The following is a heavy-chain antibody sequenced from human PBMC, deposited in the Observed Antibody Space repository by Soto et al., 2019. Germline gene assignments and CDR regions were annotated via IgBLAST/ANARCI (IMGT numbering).Heavy chain of an antibody. J-gene: IGHJ4*02. V-gene: IGHV3-7*01. CDR3: AIGHWLGC. CDR2: IKQDGNES. D-gene: IGHD6-19*01. CDR1: GFTVSDYF. Sequence: ELQLVDSGGALVQPGESLRLSCAASGFTVSDYFMTWVRQSPGKGLEWVATIKQDGNESYYVDSVKGRFTISRDNATNSLYLQVNALRAEDTAVSDCAIGHWLGCWGQGTLVTVSS.